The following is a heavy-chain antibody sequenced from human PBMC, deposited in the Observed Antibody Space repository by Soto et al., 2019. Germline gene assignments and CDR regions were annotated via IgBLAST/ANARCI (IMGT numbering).Heavy chain of an antibody. D-gene: IGHD2-2*01. Sequence: QITLKESGPTLVKPTQTLTLTCTFSGFSLSADGVGVGWIRQPPGKALEWLALIYWDDDQRYSPSLKTSLTITKXTXKXXGVLTMTNMDPVDTATYYCAPAYGGTSWPNDVFDVWGQGTVVTVSS. CDR1: GFSLSADGVG. CDR3: APAYGGTSWPNDVFDV. V-gene: IGHV2-5*02. J-gene: IGHJ3*01. CDR2: IYWDDDQ.